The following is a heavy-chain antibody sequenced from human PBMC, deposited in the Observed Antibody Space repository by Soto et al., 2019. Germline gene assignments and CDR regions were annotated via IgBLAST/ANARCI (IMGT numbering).Heavy chain of an antibody. J-gene: IGHJ6*03. D-gene: IGHD6-13*01. Sequence: SVKVSCKASGFTFTSSAMQWVRRARGQRLEWIGWIVVGSGNTNYAQKFQERVTITRDMSTSTAYMELSSLRPEDTAVYYCAAAASNRIAAAQSCYYSMDDWGKGTTVTVSS. CDR1: GFTFTSSA. CDR2: IVVGSGNT. V-gene: IGHV1-58*02. CDR3: AAAASNRIAAAQSCYYSMDD.